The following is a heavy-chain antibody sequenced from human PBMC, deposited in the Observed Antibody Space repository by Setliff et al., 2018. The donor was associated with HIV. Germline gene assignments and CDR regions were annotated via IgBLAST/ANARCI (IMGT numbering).Heavy chain of an antibody. Sequence: PGESLKISCKGSGYSFTSYWIGWVRQMPGKGLEWMGIIYPGDSDTRYSPSFQGQVTLSADKSISTACLQWSSLKASDTAMYYCARHLIPGDPRYSSSWYYWGQGTLVTVSS. CDR1: GYSFTSYW. CDR2: IYPGDSDT. J-gene: IGHJ4*02. D-gene: IGHD6-13*01. CDR3: ARHLIPGDPRYSSSWYY. V-gene: IGHV5-51*01.